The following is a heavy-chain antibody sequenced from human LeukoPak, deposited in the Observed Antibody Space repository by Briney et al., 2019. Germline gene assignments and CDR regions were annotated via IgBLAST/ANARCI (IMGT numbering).Heavy chain of an antibody. CDR3: EKEGQWLVGRVYFDY. V-gene: IGHV3-23*01. Sequence: GGSLRLSCAPSRFTFSSYAMSWVHQAPGKGLEWVSAISGSGGSTYYADSVKGRFTFSRDNSKNTLYLQMNSRRAEDTAVYYCEKEGQWLVGRVYFDYWGQGTLVTVSS. CDR2: ISGSGGST. CDR1: RFTFSSYA. D-gene: IGHD6-19*01. J-gene: IGHJ4*02.